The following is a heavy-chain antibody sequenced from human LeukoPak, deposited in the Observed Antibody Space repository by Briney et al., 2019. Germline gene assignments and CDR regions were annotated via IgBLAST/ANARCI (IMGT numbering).Heavy chain of an antibody. Sequence: SETLPLTCTVSGGSISSYYWSWIRQPPGKGLEWIGYIYYSGSTNYNPSLKSRVTISVDTSKNQFSLKLSSVTAADTAVYYCARDGGYGSGAFDIWGQGTMVTVSS. J-gene: IGHJ3*02. V-gene: IGHV4-59*01. CDR2: IYYSGST. CDR1: GGSISSYY. D-gene: IGHD3-10*01. CDR3: ARDGGYGSGAFDI.